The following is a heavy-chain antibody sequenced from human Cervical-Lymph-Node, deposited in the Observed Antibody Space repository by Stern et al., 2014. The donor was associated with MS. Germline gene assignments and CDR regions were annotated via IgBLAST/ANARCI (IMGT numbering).Heavy chain of an antibody. CDR1: GFTFSSYG. Sequence: VQLEESGGGVVQPGRSLRLSCAASGFTFSSYGMHWVRQAPGKGLAWVAGIWYDGSNKYYADSVKGRFTISRDNSKNTLYLQMNSLRAEDTAVYYCARTYSGSYYSYYYGMDVWGQGTTVTVSS. CDR3: ARTYSGSYYSYYYGMDV. V-gene: IGHV3-33*01. D-gene: IGHD1-26*01. CDR2: IWYDGSNK. J-gene: IGHJ6*02.